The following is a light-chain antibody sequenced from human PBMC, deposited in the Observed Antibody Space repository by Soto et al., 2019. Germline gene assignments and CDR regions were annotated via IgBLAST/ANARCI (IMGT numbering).Light chain of an antibody. J-gene: IGKJ1*01. CDR1: QSVSSSY. Sequence: EIVLTQSPGTLSLSPGERATLSCRASQSVSSSYLAWDQQKPGQAPRLLIYGASSRATGIPDRFSGSGSGTDFTLTIRRLEPEDFAVYYCQQYGSSPPRTCGQGTKVEIK. V-gene: IGKV3-20*01. CDR2: GAS. CDR3: QQYGSSPPRT.